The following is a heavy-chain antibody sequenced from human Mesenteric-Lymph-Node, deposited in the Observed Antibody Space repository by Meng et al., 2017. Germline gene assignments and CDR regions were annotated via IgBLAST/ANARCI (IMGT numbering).Heavy chain of an antibody. V-gene: IGHV4-4*02. Sequence: QVQLQESGPGLVGPSQTLSLTCTVSGGSISRSDWWSWVRQPPGKGLEWIGETSHSGSTNYSPSLKSRVTISLDKSKNQLSLKLNSVTAADTAVYYCASSDYYRSDYWGQGTLVTVSS. CDR1: GGSISRSDW. CDR3: ASSDYYRSDY. D-gene: IGHD3-22*01. J-gene: IGHJ4*02. CDR2: TSHSGST.